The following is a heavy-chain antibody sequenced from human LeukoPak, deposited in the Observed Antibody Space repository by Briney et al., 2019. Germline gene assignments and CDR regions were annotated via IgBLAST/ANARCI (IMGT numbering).Heavy chain of an antibody. D-gene: IGHD1-1*01. CDR3: ARATKRQLLGAFDI. CDR1: GGSVSDYY. V-gene: IGHV4-59*02. Sequence: SETLSLTCTVSGGSVSDYYWSWIRQSPGKGLEWIGYLYYTGSTSYNPSLKSRVTISVDTSKNQFSLKLSSVTAADTAVYYCARATKRQLLGAFDIWGQGTMVTVSS. J-gene: IGHJ3*02. CDR2: LYYTGST.